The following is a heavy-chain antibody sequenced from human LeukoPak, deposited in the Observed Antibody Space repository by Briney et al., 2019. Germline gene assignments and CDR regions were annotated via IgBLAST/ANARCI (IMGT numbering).Heavy chain of an antibody. V-gene: IGHV1-69*05. CDR2: IIPICGTA. CDR1: GGTFSSYA. Sequence: ASVKVSCKASGGTFSSYAISWVRQAPGQGLECMGGIIPICGTANYAQKFQGRVTITTDESTSTAYMELSSLRSEDTAVYYCARGLGYPVDYWGQGTLVTVSS. J-gene: IGHJ4*02. CDR3: ARGLGYPVDY. D-gene: IGHD5-12*01.